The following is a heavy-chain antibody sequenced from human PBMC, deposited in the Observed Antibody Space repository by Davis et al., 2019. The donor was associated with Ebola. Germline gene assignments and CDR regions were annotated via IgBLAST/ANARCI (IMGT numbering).Heavy chain of an antibody. D-gene: IGHD3-3*01. J-gene: IGHJ4*02. CDR2: IYHSGST. CDR3: AREYYDFWSGLDY. V-gene: IGHV4-38-2*02. CDR1: GYSISSGYY. Sequence: PSETLSLTCTVSGYSISSGYYWGWIRQPPGKGLEWIGSIYHSGSTYYNPSLKSRVTISVDTSTNQFSLKLSSVTAADTAVYYCAREYYDFWSGLDYWGQGTLVTVSS.